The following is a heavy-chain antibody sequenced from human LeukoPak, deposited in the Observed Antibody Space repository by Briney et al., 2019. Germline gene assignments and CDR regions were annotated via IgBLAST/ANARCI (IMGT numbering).Heavy chain of an antibody. CDR1: GFTFSNHA. V-gene: IGHV3-23*01. CDR2: ISVSGDST. J-gene: IGHJ4*02. D-gene: IGHD3-22*01. CDR3: AKGKDTYFYDSRGYYFGEN. Sequence: AGGSLRLSCAASGFTFSNHAMSWVRQAPGKGLEWVSSISVSGDSTYYADSVKGRFTISRDNSEKTLYLQMSNLRAEDTAVYYCAKGKDTYFYDSRGYYFGENWGQGTLVTVSS.